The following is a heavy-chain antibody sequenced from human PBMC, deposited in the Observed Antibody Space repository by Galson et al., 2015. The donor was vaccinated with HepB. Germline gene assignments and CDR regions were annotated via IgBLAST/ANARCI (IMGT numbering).Heavy chain of an antibody. D-gene: IGHD5-18*01. Sequence: SLRLSCAASGFIFSRHGIHWVRRAPGKGLECVAMIWHDGSNQLYADSVKGRFTISRDNSKNTLYLQMNSLRAEDTAVYYCVRESLMAMVTFDLWGRGTLVTVSS. CDR2: IWHDGSNQ. V-gene: IGHV3-33*01. CDR1: GFIFSRHG. J-gene: IGHJ4*02. CDR3: VRESLMAMVTFDL.